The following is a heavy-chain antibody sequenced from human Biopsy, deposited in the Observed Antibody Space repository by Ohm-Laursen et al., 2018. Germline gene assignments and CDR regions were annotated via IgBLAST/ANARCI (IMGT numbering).Heavy chain of an antibody. Sequence: PSDTLSLTWAVSGVSINGGRYYWNWIRHHPGKGLEWIGNIFYSANTYYNPSLKSRVTISVDTSKNQFSLRLSSVTAADTAVYYCARCGSGDYFPTFFDFWGQGALVTVSS. D-gene: IGHD5-12*01. CDR1: GVSINGGRYY. CDR3: ARCGSGDYFPTFFDF. CDR2: IFYSANT. V-gene: IGHV4-31*11. J-gene: IGHJ4*02.